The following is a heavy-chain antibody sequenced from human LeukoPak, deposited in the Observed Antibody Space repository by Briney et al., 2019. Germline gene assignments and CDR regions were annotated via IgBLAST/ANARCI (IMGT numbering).Heavy chain of an antibody. CDR1: GFAFSSEA. V-gene: IGHV3-23*01. CDR3: VTNSMYRMLY. CDR2: ISGSGDTT. J-gene: IGHJ4*02. D-gene: IGHD2-2*01. Sequence: TGGSLRLSCAASGFAFSSEAMSWVRQAPGKGLEWVSAISGSGDTTYYADSGKGRFTISRDNSKKTLSLQMNSLRAEDTAIYYCVTNSMYRMLYWGQGTLVTVSS.